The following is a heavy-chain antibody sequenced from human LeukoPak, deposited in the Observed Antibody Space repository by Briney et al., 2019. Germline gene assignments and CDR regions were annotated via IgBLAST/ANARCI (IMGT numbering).Heavy chain of an antibody. CDR1: GYTFTSYG. D-gene: IGHD3-10*01. CDR3: AREGIDYGSGSHFDY. V-gene: IGHV1-18*01. CDR2: ISAYNGNT. Sequence: ASVKVSCKASGYTFTSYGISWVRQAPGQGLEWMGWISAYNGNTNYAQKLQGRVTMTTDTSTSTAYMELRSLRSDDTAVYYCAREGIDYGSGSHFDYWGQGTLVTVSS. J-gene: IGHJ4*02.